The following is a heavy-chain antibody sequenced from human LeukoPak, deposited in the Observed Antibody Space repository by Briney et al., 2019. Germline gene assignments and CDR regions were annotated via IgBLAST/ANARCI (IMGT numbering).Heavy chain of an antibody. D-gene: IGHD5-18*01. CDR2: IYSGGTT. CDR3: ARVDTVMAYYFDL. CDR1: GFTVSTNC. V-gene: IGHV3-53*04. J-gene: IGHJ4*02. Sequence: PGGSLRLSCAASGFTVSTNCMTWVRQAPGEGLEWVSTIYSGGTTYYADSVMGRFTISRHNSRSTLYLQMNSLRAEDTAVYYCARVDTVMAYYFDLWGQGTLVTVSS.